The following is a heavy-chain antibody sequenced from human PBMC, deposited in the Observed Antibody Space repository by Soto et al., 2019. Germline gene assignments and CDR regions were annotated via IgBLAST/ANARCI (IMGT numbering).Heavy chain of an antibody. J-gene: IGHJ5*02. Sequence: EVQLVESGGGLVQPGGSLRLSCAASGFTVSSNYMSWVRQAPGKGLEWVSVIYSGGSTYYADSVKGRFTISRDNSKNTLYLQMNSLRADDTAVYYCAREVGSSSWYLWFAPWGQGTLVTVSS. D-gene: IGHD6-13*01. CDR2: IYSGGST. CDR3: AREVGSSSWYLWFAP. V-gene: IGHV3-66*01. CDR1: GFTVSSNY.